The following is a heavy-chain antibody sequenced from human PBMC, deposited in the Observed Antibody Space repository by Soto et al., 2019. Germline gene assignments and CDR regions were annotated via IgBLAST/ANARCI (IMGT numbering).Heavy chain of an antibody. D-gene: IGHD6-6*01. J-gene: IGHJ3*02. V-gene: IGHV5-51*01. CDR3: ARQTAYSYSFPM. CDR2: IYPGDSDT. CDR1: GYSFTSDW. Sequence: ESLKISFKGSGYSFTSDWIGWVRQMPGKGLEWMGIIYPGDSDTRYSPSFQGQVTISADKSISTAYLQWSTLKASDTAMYYCARQTAYSYSFPMWGQGTMVTVSS.